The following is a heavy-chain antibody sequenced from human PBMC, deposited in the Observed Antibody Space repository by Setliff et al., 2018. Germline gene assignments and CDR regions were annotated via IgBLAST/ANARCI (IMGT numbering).Heavy chain of an antibody. D-gene: IGHD3-10*01. J-gene: IGHJ4*02. CDR3: AGSTYYYGSGTYSASDY. Sequence: PSETLSLTCTVSGGSISSYYWSWIRQPPGKGLEWIGYMYYSGSTNYNPSLKSRVTISVDTSKNQFSLKLSSVTAADTAVYYCAGSTYYYGSGTYSASDYWGQGTLVTVSS. V-gene: IGHV4-59*01. CDR2: MYYSGST. CDR1: GGSISSYY.